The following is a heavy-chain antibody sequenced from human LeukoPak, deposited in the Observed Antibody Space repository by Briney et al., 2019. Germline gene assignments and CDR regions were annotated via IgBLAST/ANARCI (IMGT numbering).Heavy chain of an antibody. CDR1: GGSISSGGYS. CDR2: IYHSGST. CDR3: ARAMTMVRGEGFDY. V-gene: IGHV4-30-2*01. J-gene: IGHJ4*02. D-gene: IGHD3-10*01. Sequence: SQTLSLTCAVSGGSISSGGYSWSWIRQPPGKGLEWIGYIYHSGSTYYNPSLKSRVTISVDRSKNQFSLKLSSVTAADTAVYYCARAMTMVRGEGFDYWGQGTLSPSPQ.